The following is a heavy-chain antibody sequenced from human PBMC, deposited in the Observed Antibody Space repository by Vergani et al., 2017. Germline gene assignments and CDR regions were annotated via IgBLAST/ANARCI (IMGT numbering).Heavy chain of an antibody. CDR1: GFTFSSYW. V-gene: IGHV3-7*01. D-gene: IGHD2-2*01. Sequence: EVQLVESGGGLVQPGGSLRLSCAASGFTFSSYWMSWVRQAPGKGLEWVANIKQDGSEKYYVDSVKGRFTISRDNAKNSLYLQMNSLRAEDTAVYYCARDLTPAARVRFLVYWGQGTLVTVSS. J-gene: IGHJ4*02. CDR3: ARDLTPAARVRFLVY. CDR2: IKQDGSEK.